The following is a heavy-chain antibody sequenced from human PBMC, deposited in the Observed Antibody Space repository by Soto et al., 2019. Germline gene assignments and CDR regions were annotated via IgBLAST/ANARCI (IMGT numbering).Heavy chain of an antibody. D-gene: IGHD1-26*01. CDR2: ISGSGGST. V-gene: IGHV3-23*01. CDR1: GFTFSSYA. Sequence: GGSLRLSCAASGFTFSSYAMSWVRQAPGKGLEWVSAISGSGGSTYYADPVKGRLTISRDNAKNTRYLQMNSRRAEDTAVYYCARSPREPLYYYYYMDVWGKGTTVTVSS. CDR3: ARSPREPLYYYYYMDV. J-gene: IGHJ6*03.